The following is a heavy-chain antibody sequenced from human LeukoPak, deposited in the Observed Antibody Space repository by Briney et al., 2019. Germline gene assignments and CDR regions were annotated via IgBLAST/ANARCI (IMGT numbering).Heavy chain of an antibody. Sequence: ASVKVSCKASGGTFSSYAINWVRQATGQGLEWMGWMNPENGNTGYAERFQGRVTLTRNTSISTAYMELSSLGSEDTAVYYCARRYAGGWTDYWGQGTLVTVSS. D-gene: IGHD6-19*01. CDR3: ARRYAGGWTDY. CDR2: MNPENGNT. V-gene: IGHV1-8*02. J-gene: IGHJ4*02. CDR1: GGTFSSYA.